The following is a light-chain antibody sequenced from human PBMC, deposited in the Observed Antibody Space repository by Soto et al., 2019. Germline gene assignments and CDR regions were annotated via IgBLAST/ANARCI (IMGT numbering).Light chain of an antibody. CDR3: QQRSNWPSIT. CDR2: DAS. J-gene: IGKJ5*01. CDR1: QSVSSY. Sequence: EIVLTQSPATLSLSPGERATLSCRASQSVSSYLAWYPQKPGQAPRLLIYDASNRATGIPARFSGSGPGTDFTLTISSLEPEDFAVYYCQQRSNWPSITFGQGTRLEIK. V-gene: IGKV3-11*01.